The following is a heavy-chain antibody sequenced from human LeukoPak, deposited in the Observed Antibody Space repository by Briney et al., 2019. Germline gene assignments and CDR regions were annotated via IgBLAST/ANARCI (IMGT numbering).Heavy chain of an antibody. CDR3: ARDLWDIVVVPADESGFDY. D-gene: IGHD2-2*01. Sequence: ASVKVSCKASGYTFTSYGISWVRQAPGQGLEWMGGIIAYNGKTNYAQKLQGRVTITTDKSTSKAYMELRSLRSDDTAVYYCARDLWDIVVVPADESGFDYWGQGTLVTVS. CDR2: IIAYNGKT. CDR1: GYTFTSYG. J-gene: IGHJ4*02. V-gene: IGHV1-18*01.